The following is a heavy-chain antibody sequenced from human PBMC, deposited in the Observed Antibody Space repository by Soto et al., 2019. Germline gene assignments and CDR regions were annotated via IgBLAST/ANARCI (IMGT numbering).Heavy chain of an antibody. V-gene: IGHV3-30*18. CDR3: AKDISFRGSSWYGGYYYYGMDV. D-gene: IGHD6-13*01. J-gene: IGHJ6*02. CDR2: ISYDGSNK. Sequence: GGSLRLSCAASGFTLSSYGMHWVRQAPGKGLEWVAVISYDGSNKYYADSVKGRFTISRDNSKNTLYLQMNSLRAEDTAVYYCAKDISFRGSSWYGGYYYYGMDVWGQGTTVTVSS. CDR1: GFTLSSYG.